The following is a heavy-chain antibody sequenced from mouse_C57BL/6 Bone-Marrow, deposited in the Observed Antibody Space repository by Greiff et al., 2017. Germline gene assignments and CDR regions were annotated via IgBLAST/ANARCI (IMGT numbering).Heavy chain of an antibody. CDR1: GYTFTSYW. CDR3: TKDYYGSSPAWFAY. D-gene: IGHD1-1*01. J-gene: IGHJ3*01. V-gene: IGHV1-5*01. CDR2: IYPGNSDT. Sequence: VQLQQSGTVLARPGASVKMSCKTSGYTFTSYWMHWVKQRPGQGLEWIGAIYPGNSDTSYNQKFKGKAKLTAVTSASTAYMELRSLTNEDSAVYYCTKDYYGSSPAWFAYWGQGTLVTVSA.